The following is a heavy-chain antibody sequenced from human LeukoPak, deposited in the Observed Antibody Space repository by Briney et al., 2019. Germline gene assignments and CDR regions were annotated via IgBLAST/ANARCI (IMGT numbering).Heavy chain of an antibody. CDR2: INHSGST. V-gene: IGHV4-34*01. J-gene: IGHJ5*02. CDR3: ARANEFHNWFHP. CDR1: GGSFSGYY. Sequence: SETLSLTCAVYGGSFSGYYWSWIRQPPGKGLEWIGEINHSGSTNYNPSLKSRVTVSVDTSKNQFPLKVSSVSAADTAVYYCARANEFHNWFHPRGQGPLVTVSS. D-gene: IGHD1-1*01.